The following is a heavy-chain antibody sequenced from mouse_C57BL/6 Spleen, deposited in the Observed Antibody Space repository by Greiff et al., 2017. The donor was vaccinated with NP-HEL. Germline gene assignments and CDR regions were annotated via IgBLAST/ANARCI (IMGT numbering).Heavy chain of an antibody. J-gene: IGHJ4*01. D-gene: IGHD2-2*01. CDR1: GFTFSSYG. V-gene: IGHV5-6*01. CDR2: ISSGGSYT. Sequence: EVNLVESGGDLVKPGGSLKLSCAASGFTFSSYGMSWVRQTPDKRLEWVATISSGGSYTYYPDSVKGRFTISRDNAKNTLYLQMSSLKSEDTAMYYCASYGYDVMDYWGQGTSVTVSS. CDR3: ASYGYDVMDY.